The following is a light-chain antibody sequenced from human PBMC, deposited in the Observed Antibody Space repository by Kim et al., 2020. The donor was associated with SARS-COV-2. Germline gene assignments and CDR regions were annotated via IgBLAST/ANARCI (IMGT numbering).Light chain of an antibody. CDR3: NSRDTSGYPWV. CDR1: SLRSYY. J-gene: IGLJ3*02. CDR2: GRN. V-gene: IGLV3-19*01. Sequence: SSELTQDPAVSVAMGQTVRITCQGDSLRSYYASWYQQKPGQAPVVVMYGRNKRPSGIPDRFSGSSSGNTASLTITGAQAEDEADYYCNSRDTSGYPWVVG.